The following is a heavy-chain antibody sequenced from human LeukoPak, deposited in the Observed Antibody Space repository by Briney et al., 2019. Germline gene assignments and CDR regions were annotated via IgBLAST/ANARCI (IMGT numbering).Heavy chain of an antibody. CDR3: ARDSDDYGDYPSPFDY. J-gene: IGHJ4*02. Sequence: GGSLRLSCAASGFNFASNWMHWVRQTPGKGLVWVSRINSGGSGTSHADSVEGRFTISRDNAKNTLYLQMNSLRAEDTAVYYCARDSDDYGDYPSPFDYWGQGTLVTVSS. CDR2: INSGGSGT. CDR1: GFNFASNW. D-gene: IGHD4-17*01. V-gene: IGHV3-74*01.